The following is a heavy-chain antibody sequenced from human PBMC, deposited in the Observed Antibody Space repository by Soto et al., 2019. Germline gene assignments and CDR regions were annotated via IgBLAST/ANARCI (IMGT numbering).Heavy chain of an antibody. Sequence: SETLSLTCTVSGGSISSYYWTWIRQPPGKRLEWIGYIHYSGSTNYSPSLKSRVTISVDTSKKQFSLKLSSVTAADTAVYYCARRIVILAADYGMDVRAQRTTVTVSS. CDR3: ARRIVILAADYGMDV. CDR1: GGSISSYY. V-gene: IGHV4-59*08. J-gene: IGHJ6*02. CDR2: IHYSGST. D-gene: IGHD2-15*01.